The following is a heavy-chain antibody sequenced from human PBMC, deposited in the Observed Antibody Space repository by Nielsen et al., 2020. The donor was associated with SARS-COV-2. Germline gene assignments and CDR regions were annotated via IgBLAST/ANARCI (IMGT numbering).Heavy chain of an antibody. Sequence: GESLKISCAASGFTFSSYAMSWVRQAPGKGLEWVSAISGSGGSTYYADSVKGRFTISRDNSKNTLYLQMNSLRAEDTAVYYCAKVSAIIVGATTDYWGQGTLVTVS. D-gene: IGHD1-26*01. CDR3: AKVSAIIVGATTDY. J-gene: IGHJ4*02. CDR1: GFTFSSYA. CDR2: ISGSGGST. V-gene: IGHV3-23*01.